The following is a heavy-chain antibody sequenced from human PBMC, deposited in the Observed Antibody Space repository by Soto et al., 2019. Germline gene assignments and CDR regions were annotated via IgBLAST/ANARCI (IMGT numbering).Heavy chain of an antibody. CDR1: GGTFSGYY. CDR2: IKHSGTI. V-gene: IGHV4-34*01. J-gene: IGHJ6*01. CDR3: ARADRTLVTSYSLDV. D-gene: IGHD2-21*02. Sequence: PSETLSLTCAVYGGTFSGYYWTWIRQPPGKGLEWIGEIKHSGTINFNPSLKSRLTISLDTSKKHFSLKLSSVTDADTAAYYCARADRTLVTSYSLDVWGQGSTVVVSS.